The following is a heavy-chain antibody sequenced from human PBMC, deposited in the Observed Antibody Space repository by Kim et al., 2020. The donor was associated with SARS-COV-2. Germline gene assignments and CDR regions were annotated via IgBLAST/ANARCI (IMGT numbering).Heavy chain of an antibody. CDR2: TT. D-gene: IGHD3-3*01. V-gene: IGHV3-15*01. CDR3: TSTIFGGELK. Sequence: TTDYAAPVKGRFTISRDESKNTLYLQMNSLKTEDTAVYYCTSTIFGGELKWGQGTLVTVSS. J-gene: IGHJ4*02.